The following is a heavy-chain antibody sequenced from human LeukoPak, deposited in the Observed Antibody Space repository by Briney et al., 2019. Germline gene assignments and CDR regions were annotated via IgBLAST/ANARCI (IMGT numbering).Heavy chain of an antibody. Sequence: SETLSLTCTVSGGSISSYYWSWIRQPPGKGLEWIGYIYYSGSTNYNPSLKSRVTISVDTSKNQFSLKLSSVTAADTAVYYCARLGSSWYEDYYYYYMDVWGKGTTVTVSS. CDR2: IYYSGST. D-gene: IGHD6-13*01. CDR1: GGSISSYY. V-gene: IGHV4-59*01. CDR3: ARLGSSWYEDYYYYYMDV. J-gene: IGHJ6*03.